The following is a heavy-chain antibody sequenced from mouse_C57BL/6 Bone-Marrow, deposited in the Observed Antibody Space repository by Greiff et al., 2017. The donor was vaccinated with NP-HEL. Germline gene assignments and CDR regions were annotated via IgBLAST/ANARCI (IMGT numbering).Heavy chain of an antibody. Sequence: DVKLVESGGDLVKPGGSLKLSCAASGFTFSSYGMSWVRQTPDKSLEWVATISSGGSYTYYPDSVKGRFTISRDNAKNTLYLQMSRLRSEDTAMYYCARRAIRYAMDYWGQGTSVTVSS. CDR1: GFTFSSYG. V-gene: IGHV5-6*02. CDR3: ARRAIRYAMDY. CDR2: ISSGGSYT. J-gene: IGHJ4*01.